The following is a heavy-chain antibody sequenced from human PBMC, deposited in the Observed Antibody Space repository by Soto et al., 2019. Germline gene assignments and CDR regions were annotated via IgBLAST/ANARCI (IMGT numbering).Heavy chain of an antibody. CDR2: IYPGDSDT. V-gene: IGHV5-51*01. J-gene: IGHJ4*02. D-gene: IGHD2-8*01. CDR1: VYSFTSYW. CDR3: ARTGCTNGVCTKIDY. Sequence: PGESLKISCKGSVYSFTSYWIGWVRQMPGKGLEWMGIIYPGDSDTRYSPSFQGQVTISADKSISTAYLQWSSLKASDTAMYYCARTGCTNGVCTKIDYWGQGTLVTVSS.